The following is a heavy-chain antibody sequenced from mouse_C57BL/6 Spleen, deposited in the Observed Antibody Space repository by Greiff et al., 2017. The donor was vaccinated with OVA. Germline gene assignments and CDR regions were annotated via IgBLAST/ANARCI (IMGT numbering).Heavy chain of an antibody. CDR3: ARGGYYGSRRAMDY. D-gene: IGHD1-1*01. CDR2: IDPSDSET. J-gene: IGHJ4*01. V-gene: IGHV1-52*01. Sequence: QVHVKQPGAELVRPGSSVKLSCKASGYTFTSYWMHWVKQRPIQGLEWIGNIDPSDSETHYNQKFKDKATLTVDKSSSTAYMQLSSLTSEDSAVYYCARGGYYGSRRAMDYWGQGTSVTVSS. CDR1: GYTFTSYW.